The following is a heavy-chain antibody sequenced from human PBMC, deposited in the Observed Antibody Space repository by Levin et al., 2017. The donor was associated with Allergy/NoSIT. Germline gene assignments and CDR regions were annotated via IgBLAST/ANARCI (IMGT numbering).Heavy chain of an antibody. J-gene: IGHJ2*01. CDR3: ARFQMTTVVRQYYWYFDL. CDR1: GFTFSSYW. CDR2: INSDGSST. V-gene: IGHV3-74*01. D-gene: IGHD4-23*01. Sequence: GGSLRLSCAASGFTFSSYWMHWVRQAPGKGLVWVSRINSDGSSTSYADSVKGRFTISRDNAKNTLYLQMNSLRAEDTAVYYCARFQMTTVVRQYYWYFDLWGRGTLVTVSS.